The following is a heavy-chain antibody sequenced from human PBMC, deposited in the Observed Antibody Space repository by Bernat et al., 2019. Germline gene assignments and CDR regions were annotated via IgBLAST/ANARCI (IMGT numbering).Heavy chain of an antibody. V-gene: IGHV1-69*02. CDR3: ARTDDFWSGYYFDY. D-gene: IGHD3-3*01. J-gene: IGHJ4*02. CDR1: GGTFSSYT. CDR2: IIHILGIA. Sequence: QVQLVQSGAEVKKPGSSVKVSCKASGGTFSSYTISWVRQAPGQGLEWMGRIIHILGIANYAQKFQGRVTITADKSTSTAYMELSSLRSEDTAVYYCARTDDFWSGYYFDYWGQGTLVTVSS.